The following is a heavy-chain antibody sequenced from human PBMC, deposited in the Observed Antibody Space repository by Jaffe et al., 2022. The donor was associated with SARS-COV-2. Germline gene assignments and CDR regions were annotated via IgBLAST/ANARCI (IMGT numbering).Heavy chain of an antibody. J-gene: IGHJ4*01. D-gene: IGHD1-26*01. Sequence: QVQLVESGGGVVQPGGSLGLSCAASGFGFSTYGMHWVRQAPGKGLEWVAFVSYDGTKQNYADSVKGRFTASRDNFKKTLSLEMGGLRVEDTALYYCAKDGTPYSGTYPDHWGHGTLVTVSS. CDR3: AKDGTPYSGTYPDH. V-gene: IGHV3-30*18. CDR2: VSYDGTKQ. CDR1: GFGFSTYG.